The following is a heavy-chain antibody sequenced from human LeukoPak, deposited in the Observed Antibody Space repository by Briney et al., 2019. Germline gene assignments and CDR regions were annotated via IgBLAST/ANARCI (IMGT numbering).Heavy chain of an antibody. CDR2: IRYDGSNK. V-gene: IGHV3-30*02. CDR1: GFTFSSYG. J-gene: IGHJ4*02. D-gene: IGHD3-9*01. CDR3: AKDDPLVRPAFDWLPLFDY. Sequence: GGSLRLSCAASGFTFSSYGMHWVRQAPGKGLEWVAFIRYDGSNKYYADSVKGRFTISRDNSKNTLYLQMNSLRAEDTAVYYCAKDDPLVRPAFDWLPLFDYWGQGTLVTVSS.